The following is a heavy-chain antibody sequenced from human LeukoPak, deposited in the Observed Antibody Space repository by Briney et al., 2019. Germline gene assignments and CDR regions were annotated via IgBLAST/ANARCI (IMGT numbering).Heavy chain of an antibody. CDR1: GGSISSYY. CDR2: IFHSGST. D-gene: IGHD6-25*01. J-gene: IGHJ4*02. CDR3: ARLYQGKRPPDY. V-gene: IGHV4-39*01. Sequence: SETLSLTCTVSGGSISSYYWGWIRQPPGKGLEWIGSIFHSGSTYYNPSLKSRVTISVDTSKNQLSLRLRSVTAADTAVYYCARLYQGKRPPDYWGQGTLVTVSS.